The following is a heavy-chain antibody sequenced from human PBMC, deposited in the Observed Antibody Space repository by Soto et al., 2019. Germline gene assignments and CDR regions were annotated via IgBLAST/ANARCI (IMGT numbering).Heavy chain of an antibody. CDR3: ATEYTACPLAYGLDA. CDR2: ISSRSDI. CDR1: GFTFSTYS. D-gene: IGHD2-2*02. V-gene: IGHV3-21*01. J-gene: IGHJ6*02. Sequence: PWGSLRLSCVGSGFTFSTYSIHWVRQAPGKGLEWVSSISSRSDIYYSNSVKGRFTISRDNAKNSVSLQMNGLRAEDTAVYYCATEYTACPLAYGLDAWGQGTPVTVSS.